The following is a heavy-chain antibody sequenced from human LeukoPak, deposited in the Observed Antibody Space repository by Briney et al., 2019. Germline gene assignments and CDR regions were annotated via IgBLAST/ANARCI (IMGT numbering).Heavy chain of an antibody. CDR2: ISAYNGNT. CDR3: ARFLRDFWSGPPFDY. CDR1: GYTFTSYG. V-gene: IGHV1-18*01. Sequence: GASVKVSCKASGYTFTSYGISWVRQAPGQGLEWMGWISAYNGNTNYAQKLQGRVTMTTDTSTSTAYMELRSLRSDDTAVYYCARFLRDFWSGPPFDYWGQGTLVTVSS. D-gene: IGHD3-3*01. J-gene: IGHJ4*02.